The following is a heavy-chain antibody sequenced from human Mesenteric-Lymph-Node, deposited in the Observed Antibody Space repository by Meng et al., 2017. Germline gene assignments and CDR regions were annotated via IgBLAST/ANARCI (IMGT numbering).Heavy chain of an antibody. CDR3: ARDQSSGWYKEFDY. CDR2: ISYDGSNK. Sequence: GESLKISCAASGFTFSSYAMHWVHQAPGKGLEWVAVISYDGSNKYYADSVKGRFTISRDNSKNTLYLQMNSLRAEDTAVYYCARDQSSGWYKEFDYWGQGTLVTVSS. V-gene: IGHV3-30*04. CDR1: GFTFSSYA. D-gene: IGHD6-19*01. J-gene: IGHJ4*02.